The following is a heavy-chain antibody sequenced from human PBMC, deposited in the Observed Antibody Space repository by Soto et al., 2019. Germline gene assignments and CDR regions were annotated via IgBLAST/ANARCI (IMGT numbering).Heavy chain of an antibody. CDR3: AHIAAAANPAFDI. J-gene: IGHJ3*02. V-gene: IGHV1-46*01. CDR1: GYPFTSYY. CDR2: INPSGGST. Sequence: ASVKVSCKSSGYPFTSYYIHWVRQAPGQGLEWMGIINPSGGSTSYAQKFQGRVTMTRDTSTSTVYMELSSLRSEDTAVYYCAHIAAAANPAFDIWGQGTMVTVSS. D-gene: IGHD6-13*01.